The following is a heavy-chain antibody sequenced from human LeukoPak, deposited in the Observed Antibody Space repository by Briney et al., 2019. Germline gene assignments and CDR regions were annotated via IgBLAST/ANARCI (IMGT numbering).Heavy chain of an antibody. CDR2: TYYRSKWDN. CDR1: VDSVSSNSAA. D-gene: IGHD3-22*01. J-gene: IGHJ6*03. Sequence: SQTLSLTCAISVDSVSSNSAAWNWIRQSPSRGLEWLGRTYYRSKWDNDYAVSVKSRIPITPATSKTQFSLQLNSVTPEDTAVYYCARDRHYDSSGYYWYRYYYYYMDVWGKGTTVTISS. V-gene: IGHV6-1*01. CDR3: ARDRHYDSSGYYWYRYYYYYMDV.